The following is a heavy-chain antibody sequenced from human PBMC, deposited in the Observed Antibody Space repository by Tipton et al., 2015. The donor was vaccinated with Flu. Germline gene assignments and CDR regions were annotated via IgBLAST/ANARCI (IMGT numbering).Heavy chain of an antibody. D-gene: IGHD6-19*01. CDR2: INHSGST. CDR3: ARGPKQWLEYDAFDI. Sequence: LRLSCAVYGGSFSGYYWSWIRQPPGKGLEWIGEINHSGSTNYNPSLKSRVTISVDTSKNQFSLKLSSVTAADTAVYYCARGPKQWLEYDAFDIWGQGTMVTVSS. J-gene: IGHJ3*02. CDR1: GGSFSGYY. V-gene: IGHV4-34*01.